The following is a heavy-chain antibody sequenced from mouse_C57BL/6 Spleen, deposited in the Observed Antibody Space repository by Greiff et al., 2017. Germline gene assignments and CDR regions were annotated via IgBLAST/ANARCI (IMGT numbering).Heavy chain of an antibody. J-gene: IGHJ4*01. D-gene: IGHD4-1*01. Sequence: QVTLKESGPGLVQPSQSLSITCTVSGFSLTSYGVHWVRQSPGKGLEWLGVIWRGGSTDYNAAFMSRLSITKDNSKSQVFFKMNSLQADDTAIYYCAKKNWDRYAMDYWGQGTSVTVSS. V-gene: IGHV2-5*01. CDR1: GFSLTSYG. CDR2: IWRGGST. CDR3: AKKNWDRYAMDY.